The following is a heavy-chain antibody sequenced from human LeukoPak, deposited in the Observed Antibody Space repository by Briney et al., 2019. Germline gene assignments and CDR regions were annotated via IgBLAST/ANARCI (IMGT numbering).Heavy chain of an antibody. Sequence: SETLSLTCTVSGGSLSTYYWSWIRQPPGKGLEWMGYIYYTGSTNYDPSLKSRVTMSVDTSKRQFSLKLTSVTAADTAVYYCTVTTADYWGQGTLVTVSS. D-gene: IGHD4-17*01. J-gene: IGHJ4*02. CDR2: IYYTGST. V-gene: IGHV4-59*01. CDR1: GGSLSTYY. CDR3: TVTTADY.